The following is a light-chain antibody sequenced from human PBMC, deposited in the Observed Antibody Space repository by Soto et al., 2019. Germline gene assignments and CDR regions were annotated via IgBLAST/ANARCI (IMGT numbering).Light chain of an antibody. CDR1: QSISTT. Sequence: EIVLTQSPVTLSVSPGERATLSFRASQSISTTLVWYQQKPGQAPRLLIYGASTRATGVPARFSGSGSGTEFTLTISSLQSEDFAVYYCQQYNSWVTFGGGTKVEIK. V-gene: IGKV3-15*01. CDR2: GAS. CDR3: QQYNSWVT. J-gene: IGKJ4*01.